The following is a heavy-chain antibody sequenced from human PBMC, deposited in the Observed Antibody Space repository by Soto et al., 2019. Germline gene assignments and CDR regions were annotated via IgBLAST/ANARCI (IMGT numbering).Heavy chain of an antibody. CDR2: ISYDGSNK. Sequence: GGSLRLSCAASGFTFSSYGMHWVRQAPGKGLEWVAVISYDGSNKYYADSVKGRFTISRDNSKNTLYLQMNSLRAEDTAVYYCAPSQWLVLVRGYFQHWGQGTLVTVSS. V-gene: IGHV3-30*03. CDR3: APSQWLVLVRGYFQH. CDR1: GFTFSSYG. D-gene: IGHD6-19*01. J-gene: IGHJ1*01.